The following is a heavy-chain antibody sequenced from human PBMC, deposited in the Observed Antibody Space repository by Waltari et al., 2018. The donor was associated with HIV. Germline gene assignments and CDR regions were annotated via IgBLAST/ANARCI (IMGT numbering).Heavy chain of an antibody. J-gene: IGHJ4*02. CDR2: ISTSSLYI. D-gene: IGHD7-27*01. V-gene: IGHV3-21*01. CDR3: ARDPRWTGASDY. CDR1: GFSFSSYS. Sequence: EVQLVESGGGLVKPGGSLSLSCAASGFSFSSYSMNWVRQAPGKGLEWVSDISTSSLYIYYADSVKGRFTISRDNAKNSLYLQMNSLRVEDTAVYFCARDPRWTGASDYWGQGTLVTVSS.